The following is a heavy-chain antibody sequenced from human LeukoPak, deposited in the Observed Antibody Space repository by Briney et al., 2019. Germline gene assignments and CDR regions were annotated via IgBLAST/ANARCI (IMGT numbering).Heavy chain of an antibody. CDR3: ARAGSIYCSSASCSFDH. CDR1: GFTCSDYA. Sequence: GGSLRLSCAASGFTCSDYAMHWVRQAPGKGPEWVAVISYDGSTEFYADSVKGRFTISRDNSKNTLYLQMNSLRVEDTAMYYCARAGSIYCSSASCSFDHWGQGTLVTVSS. D-gene: IGHD2-2*01. CDR2: ISYDGSTE. J-gene: IGHJ4*02. V-gene: IGHV3-30-3*01.